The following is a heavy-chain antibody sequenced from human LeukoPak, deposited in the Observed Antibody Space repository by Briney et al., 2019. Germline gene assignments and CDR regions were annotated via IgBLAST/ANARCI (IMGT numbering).Heavy chain of an antibody. Sequence: GGSLRLSCAASGFTVSSYGMHWVRQAPGKGLEWVAVISYDGSNKYYADSVKGRFTMSRDNSKNTLYLQMNSLRAEDTAVYYCAKDRRDGYNSNWYFDLWGRGTLVTVSS. V-gene: IGHV3-30*18. CDR1: GFTVSSYG. CDR2: ISYDGSNK. D-gene: IGHD5-24*01. J-gene: IGHJ2*01. CDR3: AKDRRDGYNSNWYFDL.